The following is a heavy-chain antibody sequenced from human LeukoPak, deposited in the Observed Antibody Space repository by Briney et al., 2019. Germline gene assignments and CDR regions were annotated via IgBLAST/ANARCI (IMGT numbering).Heavy chain of an antibody. CDR1: GYTFTSYA. V-gene: IGHV1-3*01. CDR2: INAGNGNT. D-gene: IGHD3-22*01. J-gene: IGHJ4*02. Sequence: ASVKVSCKASGYTFTSYAMHWVRQAPGQRLEWMGWINAGNGNTKYSQKFQGRVTITRDTSASTAYMELSSLRSEDTAVYYCARTPTRDYYDSSGYNAYWGQGTLVTASS. CDR3: ARTPTRDYYDSSGYNAY.